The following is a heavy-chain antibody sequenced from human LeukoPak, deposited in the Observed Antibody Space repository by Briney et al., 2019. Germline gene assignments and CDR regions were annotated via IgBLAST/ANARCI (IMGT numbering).Heavy chain of an antibody. CDR3: VRVLYYWAIMAV. CDR1: GFSFRDYA. D-gene: IGHD3-10*01. CDR2: IGSDDRT. J-gene: IGHJ6*02. V-gene: IGHV3-23*01. Sequence: GGSLRLSCAASGFSFRDYAIRWVRQAPGKGLEWVSGIGSDDRTHYAETVKGRFAISRGMDESTLFLQMNSLRAEDTALYYCVRVLYYWAIMAVSGQGTTVTVSS.